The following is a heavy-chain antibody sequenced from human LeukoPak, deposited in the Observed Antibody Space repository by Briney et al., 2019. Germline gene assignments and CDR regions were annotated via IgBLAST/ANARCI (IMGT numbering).Heavy chain of an antibody. CDR3: ARVRGSSGSYEYYHYMDV. CDR2: IYTSGST. J-gene: IGHJ6*03. Sequence: SETLSLTCTVSGVSISSYYWSWLRQPAGKGLEGVGRIYTSGSTNYNPSLKSRVTMSVDTSKKQLSLKLSSVTAADTAVYYCARVRGSSGSYEYYHYMDVWGKGTTVTISS. D-gene: IGHD1-26*01. V-gene: IGHV4-4*07. CDR1: GVSISSYY.